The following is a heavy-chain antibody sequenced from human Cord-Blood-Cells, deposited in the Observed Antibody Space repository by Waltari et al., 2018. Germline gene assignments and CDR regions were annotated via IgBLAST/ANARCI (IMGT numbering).Heavy chain of an antibody. CDR1: GYTFTGYY. CDR3: ASSLSGYDAFDI. CDR2: INPNSGGT. D-gene: IGHD3-3*01. Sequence: QVQLVQSGAEVKKPGASVKVSCKASGYTFTGYYMHWVRQAPGQGLEWMGWINPNSGGTNYAQKVQGRVTMTRDTSISTAYMELSRLRSDDTAVYYCASSLSGYDAFDIWGQGTMVTVSS. V-gene: IGHV1-2*02. J-gene: IGHJ3*02.